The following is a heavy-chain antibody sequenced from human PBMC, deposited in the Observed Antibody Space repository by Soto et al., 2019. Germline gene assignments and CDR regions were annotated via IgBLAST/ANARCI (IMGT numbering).Heavy chain of an antibody. J-gene: IGHJ5*02. CDR2: MNPNSGNT. Sequence: ASVKVSCKASGYTFTSYDINWVRQATGQGLEWMGWMNPNSGNTGYAQKFQGRVTMTRNTSISTAYMELSSLRSEDTAVYYCASAAYCSSTSCLNWFDPWGQGTLVTVSS. V-gene: IGHV1-8*01. D-gene: IGHD2-2*01. CDR3: ASAAYCSSTSCLNWFDP. CDR1: GYTFTSYD.